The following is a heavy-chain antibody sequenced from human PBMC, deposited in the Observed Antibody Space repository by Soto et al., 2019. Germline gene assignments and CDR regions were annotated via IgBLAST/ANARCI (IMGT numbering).Heavy chain of an antibody. CDR2: IPYDGRSK. CDR1: GFVFRTYG. Sequence: QVQLVESGGGVVQPGRSLRLSCAASGFVFRTYGMYWVRQAPGKGLEWVALIPYDGRSKNYADSVEGRFTISRDNSENKLFLHMNSLTFEDTAVYYCANLATALVFFAKAVWGQGTTVVVSS. D-gene: IGHD5-18*01. J-gene: IGHJ6*02. CDR3: ANLATALVFFAKAV. V-gene: IGHV3-30*18.